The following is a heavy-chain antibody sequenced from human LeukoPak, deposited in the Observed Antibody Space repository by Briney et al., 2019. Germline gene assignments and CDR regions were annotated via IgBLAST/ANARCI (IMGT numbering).Heavy chain of an antibody. V-gene: IGHV5-51*01. CDR2: IYPGDSDT. D-gene: IGHD3-22*01. Sequence: GESLKISCMGSGYSFTSYWLGWVRQMPGKGLEWMGIIYPGDSDTRYSPSFQGQVTISADKSISTAYLQWSSLKASDTAMYYCVRWHTMIVVQGFDYWGQGTLVTVSS. CDR1: GYSFTSYW. J-gene: IGHJ4*02. CDR3: VRWHTMIVVQGFDY.